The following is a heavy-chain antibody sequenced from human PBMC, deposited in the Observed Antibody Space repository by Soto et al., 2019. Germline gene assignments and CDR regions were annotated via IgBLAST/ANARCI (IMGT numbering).Heavy chain of an antibody. V-gene: IGHV3-7*01. Sequence: GRSLRLSCAASGFTFSSYWMSWVRQAPGKGLEWVANIKQDGSEKYYVDSVKGRFTISRDNAKNSLYLQMNSLRAEDTAVYYCARERGIPYCSSTSCYPHYYMDVWGKGTTVTVSS. CDR3: ARERGIPYCSSTSCYPHYYMDV. D-gene: IGHD2-2*01. CDR1: GFTFSSYW. CDR2: IKQDGSEK. J-gene: IGHJ6*03.